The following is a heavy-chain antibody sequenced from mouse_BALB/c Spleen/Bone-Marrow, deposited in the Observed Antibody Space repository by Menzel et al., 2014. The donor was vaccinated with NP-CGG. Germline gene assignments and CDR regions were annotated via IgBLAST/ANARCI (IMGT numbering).Heavy chain of an antibody. D-gene: IGHD2-1*01. Sequence: QVQLQQPGAELVRPGASVKLSCKASGYTFTNHWINWVKQRPGQGLEWIGNIYPSDSFPRYNQKFKDKATLTVDKSSSTAYMQLSSPTFEDSAVYYCTGYGNFFDYWGQVPLSQSPQ. CDR3: TGYGNFFDY. J-gene: IGHJ2*01. CDR1: GYTFTNHW. CDR2: IYPSDSFP. V-gene: IGHV1-69*02.